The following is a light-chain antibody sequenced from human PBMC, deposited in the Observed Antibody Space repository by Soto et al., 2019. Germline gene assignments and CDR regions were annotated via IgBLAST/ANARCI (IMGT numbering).Light chain of an antibody. V-gene: IGKV3-20*01. CDR1: ESVSSN. J-gene: IGKJ1*01. CDR2: CAS. Sequence: EIVLTQSPGTLSFSPGERATLSCRASESVSSNLAWYQQKPGQAPRLLIYCASSRATGIPDRFSGSESGTDFTLTISRLEPEDFAVYYCQQYGSSPPWTFGQGTKVDIK. CDR3: QQYGSSPPWT.